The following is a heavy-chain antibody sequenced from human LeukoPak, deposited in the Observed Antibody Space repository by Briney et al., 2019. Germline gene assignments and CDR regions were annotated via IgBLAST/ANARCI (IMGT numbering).Heavy chain of an antibody. CDR3: AHDYGDYVLNY. CDR2: IYWDDDT. CDR1: GFSLSTSGVG. J-gene: IGHJ4*02. Sequence: SGPTLVKPTQTLTLTCTFSGFSLSTSGVGAGWILQPPGKALDCLALIYWDDDTRYSPSLKSRLTITKDTSKNQVVLTMTNMDPVDTATYYCAHDYGDYVLNYWGQGTLVTVSS. V-gene: IGHV2-5*02. D-gene: IGHD4-17*01.